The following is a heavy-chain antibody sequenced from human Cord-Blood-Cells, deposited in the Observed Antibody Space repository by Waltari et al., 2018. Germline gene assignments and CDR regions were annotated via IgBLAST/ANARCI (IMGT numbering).Heavy chain of an antibody. J-gene: IGHJ4*02. Sequence: QVQLVESGGGVVKPGWSLRLSCAASGFTFRSYAMHWDRQAQGKGLEWVAVISYDGRNKYYADSVNGRFTIYRDNSKNTLYLQMNSLRAEDTAVYYCAKDQGDYWGQGTLVTVSS. CDR2: ISYDGRNK. CDR1: GFTFRSYA. V-gene: IGHV3-30*18. CDR3: AKDQGDY.